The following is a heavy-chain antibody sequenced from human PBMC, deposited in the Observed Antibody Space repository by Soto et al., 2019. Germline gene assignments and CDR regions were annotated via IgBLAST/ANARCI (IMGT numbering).Heavy chain of an antibody. Sequence: PGGSLSLSCSGSGFNFIDYYMNWIRQTPVRGLEWVSSILSLESHKYYAASVMGRFSISRDNAQESLFLQMNNLRAEDTGIYFCATGLKDASNRPSFDSWGPGTPVTVSS. J-gene: IGHJ4*02. CDR1: GFNFIDYY. V-gene: IGHV3-11*01. CDR2: ILSLESHK. D-gene: IGHD3-16*01. CDR3: ATGLKDASNRPSFDS.